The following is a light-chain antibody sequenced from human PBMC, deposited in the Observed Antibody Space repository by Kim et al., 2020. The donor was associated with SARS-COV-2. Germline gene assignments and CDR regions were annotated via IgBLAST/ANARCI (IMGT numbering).Light chain of an antibody. Sequence: DIRMTQSPSSLSASVGDRVTITCRASQSISNYLSWYHHKPGKAPKLLIYAASSLQSGVPSRFSGSGSGTDFTLTISSLQPEDFATYYCQQSYSTPRTFGQGTKVEIK. CDR3: QQSYSTPRT. CDR1: QSISNY. V-gene: IGKV1-39*01. J-gene: IGKJ1*01. CDR2: AAS.